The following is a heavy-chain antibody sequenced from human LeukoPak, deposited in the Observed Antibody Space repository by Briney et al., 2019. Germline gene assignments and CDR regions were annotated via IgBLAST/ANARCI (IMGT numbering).Heavy chain of an antibody. CDR2: INPSGGST. J-gene: IGHJ4*02. CDR1: GYTFTSYY. V-gene: IGHV1-46*01. Sequence: ASVTVSCKASGYTFTSYYMHWVRQAPGQGLEWMGIINPSGGSTSYAQKFQGRVTMTRDTSTSTVYMELSSLRSEDTAVYYCARDPGYCSSTSCYPLYYFDYWGQGTLVTVSS. D-gene: IGHD2-2*01. CDR3: ARDPGYCSSTSCYPLYYFDY.